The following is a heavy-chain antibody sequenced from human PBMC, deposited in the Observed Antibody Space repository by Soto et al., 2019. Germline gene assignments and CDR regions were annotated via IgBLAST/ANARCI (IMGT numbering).Heavy chain of an antibody. CDR2: ISSSSSYI. CDR3: ASGGLRLLEWFPNYYYGMDV. Sequence: GGSLRLSCAASGFTFSSYSMNWVRQAPGKGLEWVSSISSSSSYIYYADSVKGRFTISRDNAKNSLYLQMNSLRAEDTAVYYCASGGLRLLEWFPNYYYGMDVWGQGTAVTVSS. CDR1: GFTFSSYS. V-gene: IGHV3-21*01. D-gene: IGHD3-3*01. J-gene: IGHJ6*02.